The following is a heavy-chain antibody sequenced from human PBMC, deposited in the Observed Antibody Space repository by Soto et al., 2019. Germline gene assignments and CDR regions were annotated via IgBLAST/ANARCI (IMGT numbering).Heavy chain of an antibody. CDR1: GFPFLSYA. Sequence: GGSLILSCASSGFPFLSYAMHWVRQAPGEGLGWVAVISYDGSNKYYADSVKGRFTISRDNSKKTLYLQMNSLRAEDTAVYYCARDEGGLGRVTVLRSFGGMDVWGQGTTVTV. CDR3: ARDEGGLGRVTVLRSFGGMDV. V-gene: IGHV3-30-3*01. D-gene: IGHD3-9*01. J-gene: IGHJ6*02. CDR2: ISYDGSNK.